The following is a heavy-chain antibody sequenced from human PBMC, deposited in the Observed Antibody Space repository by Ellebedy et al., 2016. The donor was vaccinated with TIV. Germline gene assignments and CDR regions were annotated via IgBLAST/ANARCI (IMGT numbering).Heavy chain of an antibody. D-gene: IGHD4-17*01. J-gene: IGHJ2*01. CDR1: GFTFNSYW. CDR3: ARDLGSTTVLQNWYFYL. Sequence: PGGSLRLSCAASGFTFNSYWMSWVSEAQGKGLEWVANINQDGSEKYYVDSVEGRFTMSRDNAKNSLYLQMNSLRAADTALYYCARDLGSTTVLQNWYFYLWGRGTLVTVSS. CDR2: INQDGSEK. V-gene: IGHV3-7*01.